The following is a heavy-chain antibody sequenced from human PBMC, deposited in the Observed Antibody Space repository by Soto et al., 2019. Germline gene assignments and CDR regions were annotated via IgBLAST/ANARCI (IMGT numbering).Heavy chain of an antibody. CDR1: GFSLSADGVG. CDR3: AHAYGGTSWPNDAFDV. CDR2: IYWDDDQ. V-gene: IGHV2-5*02. J-gene: IGHJ3*01. Sequence: QITLKESGPTLVKPTQTLTLTCTFSGFSLSADGVGVGWIRQPPGKALEWLALIYWDDDQRYSPSLKTRLTITKDTSKNQEVLTMTNMDPVDTATYYCAHAYGGTSWPNDAFDVWGQGTVVTVSS. D-gene: IGHD2-2*01.